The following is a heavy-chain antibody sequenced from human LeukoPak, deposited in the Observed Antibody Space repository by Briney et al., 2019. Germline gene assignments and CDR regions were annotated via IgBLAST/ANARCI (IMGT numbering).Heavy chain of an antibody. J-gene: IGHJ5*02. CDR3: ARHVPSVIDSSGFNWFDP. D-gene: IGHD3-22*01. CDR2: IYPGDSDT. V-gene: IGHV5-51*01. Sequence: GESLKISRKASGYSFTTYWIGWVRQMPGKGLEWMGIIYPGDSDTRYSPSFQGQVTISADKSITTAYLQWSSLKASDTAMYYCARHVPSVIDSSGFNWFDPWGQGTLVTVSS. CDR1: GYSFTTYW.